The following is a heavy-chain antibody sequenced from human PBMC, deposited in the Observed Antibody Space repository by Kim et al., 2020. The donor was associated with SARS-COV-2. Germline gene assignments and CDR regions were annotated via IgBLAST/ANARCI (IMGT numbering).Heavy chain of an antibody. CDR2: IKQDGSEK. J-gene: IGHJ4*02. CDR1: GFTFSSYW. Sequence: GGSLRLSCAASGFTFSSYWMSWVRQAPGKGLEWVANIKQDGSEKYYVDSVKGRFTISRDNAKNSLYLQMNSLRAEDTAVYYCARSYYYDSSGYNDYWGQGTLVTVSS. CDR3: ARSYYYDSSGYNDY. D-gene: IGHD3-22*01. V-gene: IGHV3-7*01.